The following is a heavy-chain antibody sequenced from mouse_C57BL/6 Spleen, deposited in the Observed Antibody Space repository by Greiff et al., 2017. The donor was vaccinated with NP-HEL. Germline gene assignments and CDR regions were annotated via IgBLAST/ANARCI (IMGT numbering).Heavy chain of an antibody. D-gene: IGHD2-4*01. J-gene: IGHJ4*01. Sequence: VMLQQSGAELVRPGTSVKVSCKASGYAFTNYLIEWVKQRPGQGLEWIGVINPGSGGTNYNEKFKGKATLTADKSSSTAYMQLSSLTSEDSAVYFCARSLYDYDEGYYYAMDYWGQGTSVTVSS. V-gene: IGHV1-54*01. CDR3: ARSLYDYDEGYYYAMDY. CDR2: INPGSGGT. CDR1: GYAFTNYL.